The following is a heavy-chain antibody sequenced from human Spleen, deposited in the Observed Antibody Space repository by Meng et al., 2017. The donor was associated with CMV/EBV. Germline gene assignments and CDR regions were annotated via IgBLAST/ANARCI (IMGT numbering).Heavy chain of an antibody. CDR3: VRFHGSN. V-gene: IGHV3-53*01. CDR2: IYNDGRT. Sequence: GESLKISCAASGFTFSSYAMHWVRQAPGKGLDWISIIYNDGRTYYSDSVKGRFTISRDSLKNMLFLQMNSLRADDTAVYYCVRFHGSNWGQGTMVTVSS. CDR1: GFTFSSYA. J-gene: IGHJ3*01.